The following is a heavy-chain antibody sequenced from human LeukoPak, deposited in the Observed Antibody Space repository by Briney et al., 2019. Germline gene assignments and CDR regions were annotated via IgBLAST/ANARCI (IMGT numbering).Heavy chain of an antibody. Sequence: SETLSLTCTVSGGSISSYYWGWIRQPPGKGLEWIGSIYYSGSTYYNPSLKSRVTISVDTSKNQFSLKLSSVTAADTAVYYCARDDSITPFDYWGQGTLVTVSS. CDR2: IYYSGST. CDR3: ARDDSITPFDY. J-gene: IGHJ4*02. D-gene: IGHD3-22*01. V-gene: IGHV4-39*07. CDR1: GGSISSYY.